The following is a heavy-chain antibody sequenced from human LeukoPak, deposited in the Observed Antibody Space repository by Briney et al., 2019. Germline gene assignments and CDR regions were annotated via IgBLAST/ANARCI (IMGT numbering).Heavy chain of an antibody. CDR2: IYHSGST. CDR3: ARQRSSGYRRTGYFQH. Sequence: SQTLSLTCTVSGGSVSSGNYYWGWIRQPPGKGLEWIGSIYHSGSTYYNPSLKSRVTISVDTSKNQFSLKLSSVTAADTAVYYCARQRSSGYRRTGYFQHWGQGTLVTVSS. CDR1: GGSVSSGNYY. J-gene: IGHJ1*01. D-gene: IGHD3-22*01. V-gene: IGHV4-39*01.